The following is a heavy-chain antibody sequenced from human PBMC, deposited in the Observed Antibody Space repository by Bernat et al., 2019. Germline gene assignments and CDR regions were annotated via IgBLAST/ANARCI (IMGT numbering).Heavy chain of an antibody. V-gene: IGHV3-23*01. Sequence: EVQLSESGGGLVQPGGSLRLSCEVSGFTFSFYAMNWVRQAPGKGLEWVSSIGGGGGDIYYPDSVRGRFTISRDNSKNTLYLQMSSLRAEDTAIYYCAKDMRGYYRPSDYWGQGTLVTVSS. D-gene: IGHD3-22*01. J-gene: IGHJ4*02. CDR3: AKDMRGYYRPSDY. CDR1: GFTFSFYA. CDR2: IGGGGGDI.